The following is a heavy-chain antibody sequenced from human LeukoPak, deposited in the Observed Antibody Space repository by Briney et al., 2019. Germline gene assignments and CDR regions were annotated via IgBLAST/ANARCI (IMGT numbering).Heavy chain of an antibody. J-gene: IGHJ4*02. Sequence: ASVKVSCKASGYTFTNNFMHWVRQAPGQGLEWIGIINPSGDNTWYAQKFQGRVTMTRDMATSTDYLEVSSLRSEDTAVYYCARDVGEYCSSTNCYASDYWGQGTLVTVSS. CDR2: INPSGDNT. V-gene: IGHV1-46*01. CDR3: ARDVGEYCSSTNCYASDY. CDR1: GYTFTNNF. D-gene: IGHD2-2*01.